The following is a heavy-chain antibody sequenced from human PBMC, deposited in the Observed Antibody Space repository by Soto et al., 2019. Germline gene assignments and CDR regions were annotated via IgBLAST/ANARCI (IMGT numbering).Heavy chain of an antibody. CDR1: GFTFSSYG. CDR2: IWYDGSNK. D-gene: IGHD2-2*02. CDR3: ARELGYCSSTSCYKGYYGMGV. V-gene: IGHV3-33*01. Sequence: QLQLVESGGGVVQPGRSLRLSCAASGFTFSSYGMHWVRQAPGKGLEWVAVIWYDGSNKYYADSVKGRFIISRDNSKNTLYLQMNSLRAEDTAVYYCARELGYCSSTSCYKGYYGMGVWGPGTTVTVS. J-gene: IGHJ6*02.